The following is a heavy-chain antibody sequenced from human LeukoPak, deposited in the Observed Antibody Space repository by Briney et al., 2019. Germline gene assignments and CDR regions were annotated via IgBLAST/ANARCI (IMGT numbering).Heavy chain of an antibody. CDR1: GFTFDDYA. Sequence: GGSLRLSCAASGFTFDDYAMHWVRQAPGKGLEWVSLISGDGGSTYYADSVKGRFTISRDNSKNSLYLQMNSLRTEDTALYYCASVEMATSAPFDYWGQGTLVTVSS. D-gene: IGHD5-24*01. V-gene: IGHV3-43*02. CDR3: ASVEMATSAPFDY. J-gene: IGHJ4*02. CDR2: ISGDGGST.